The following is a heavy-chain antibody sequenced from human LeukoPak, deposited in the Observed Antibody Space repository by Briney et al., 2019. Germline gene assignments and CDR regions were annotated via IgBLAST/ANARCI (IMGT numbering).Heavy chain of an antibody. D-gene: IGHD6-13*01. V-gene: IGHV4-59*01. Sequence: SETLSLTCTVSGGSINNYYWSWIRQPPGKGLEWIGYIFYSGSTGYNPPLKSRVTISVDTSRNQFSLKLSSVTAADTAVYYCARGDRQLDVGYWGQGTLVTVSS. CDR1: GGSINNYY. CDR2: IFYSGST. J-gene: IGHJ4*02. CDR3: ARGDRQLDVGY.